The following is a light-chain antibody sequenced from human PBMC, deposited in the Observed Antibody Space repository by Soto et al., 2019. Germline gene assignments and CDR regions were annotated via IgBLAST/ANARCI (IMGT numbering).Light chain of an antibody. CDR1: SSNIGAGYD. CDR3: QSYYSSLSGLV. J-gene: IGLJ2*01. CDR2: GNS. Sequence: QPVLTQPPSVSGAPGQRVTISCTGSSSNIGAGYDVHWYQQLPGTAPKLLIYGNSNRPSGVPDRFSGSKSGTSASLAITGLQAEDEAAYYCQSYYSSLSGLVFGGGTKLTVL. V-gene: IGLV1-40*01.